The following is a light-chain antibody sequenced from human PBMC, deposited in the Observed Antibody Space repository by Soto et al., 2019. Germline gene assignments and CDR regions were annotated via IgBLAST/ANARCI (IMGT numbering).Light chain of an antibody. CDR3: QQYGSSPPWT. Sequence: EIVLTQSPGTLSLSPGERATLSCRASQSVSSSYLAWYQQKPGQAPRLLIYGASSRSTGIPDRFSGSGSGTDFTLTISRLEPEDFAVYYCQQYGSSPPWTFGPGTEVEIK. J-gene: IGKJ1*01. CDR1: QSVSSSY. CDR2: GAS. V-gene: IGKV3-20*01.